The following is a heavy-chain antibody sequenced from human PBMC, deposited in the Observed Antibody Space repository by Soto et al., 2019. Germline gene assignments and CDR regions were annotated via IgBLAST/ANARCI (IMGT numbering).Heavy chain of an antibody. D-gene: IGHD2-15*01. CDR1: GGRSISYA. CDR3: AREGPYVVLAY. CDR2: ISYDGSNK. V-gene: IGHV3-30-3*01. Sequence: VCRGAAGGRSISYAPHRDSKAPGKGLEWVAVISYDGSNKYYADSVKGRFTISRDNSKNTLYLQMNSLRAEDTAMYYCAREGPYVVLAYWGQGTLVPVSS. J-gene: IGHJ4*02.